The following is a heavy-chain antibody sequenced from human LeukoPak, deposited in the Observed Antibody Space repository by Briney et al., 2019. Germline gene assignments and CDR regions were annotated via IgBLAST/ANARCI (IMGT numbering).Heavy chain of an antibody. J-gene: IGHJ4*02. CDR1: GYTFTSYA. Sequence: GASVKFSCKASGYTFTSYAMHWVRQAPGQRLEWMGWINAGNGNTKYSQKFQGRVTITRDTSASTAYMELSSLRSEDTAVYYCSRDPRSGYHDYWGQGTLVTVSS. D-gene: IGHD3-22*01. V-gene: IGHV1-3*01. CDR2: INAGNGNT. CDR3: SRDPRSGYHDY.